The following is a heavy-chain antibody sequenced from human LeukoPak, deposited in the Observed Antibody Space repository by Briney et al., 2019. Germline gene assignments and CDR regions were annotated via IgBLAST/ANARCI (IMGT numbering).Heavy chain of an antibody. D-gene: IGHD6-19*01. J-gene: IGHJ2*01. CDR1: GFTFSSYW. V-gene: IGHV3-7*04. CDR2: IKQDGSEK. CDR3: ARDLGSSGWLGYFDL. Sequence: GGSLRLSCAASGFTFSSYWMSWVRQAPGKGLEWVADIKQDGSEKCSVDSVKGRFTISRDNAKNSLYLQMNSLRAEDTAVYYCARDLGSSGWLGYFDLWGRGTLVTVSS.